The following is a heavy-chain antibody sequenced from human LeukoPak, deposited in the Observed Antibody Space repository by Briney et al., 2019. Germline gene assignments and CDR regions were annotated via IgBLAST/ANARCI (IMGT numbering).Heavy chain of an antibody. CDR3: ARDRLIVGGIFDY. Sequence: SETLSLTCTVSGGSISSSSYYWGWIRQPPGKGLEWIGSIYYSGSTYYNPSLKSRVTISVDTSKNQFSLKLSSVTAADTAVYYCARDRLIVGGIFDYWGQGTLVTVSS. D-gene: IGHD1-26*01. CDR2: IYYSGST. CDR1: GGSISSSSYY. J-gene: IGHJ4*02. V-gene: IGHV4-39*02.